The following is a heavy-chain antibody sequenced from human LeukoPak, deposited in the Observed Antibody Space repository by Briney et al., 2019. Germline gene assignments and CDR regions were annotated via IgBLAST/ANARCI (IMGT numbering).Heavy chain of an antibody. Sequence: SVKVSCKASGGTFSSYAISWARQAPGQGLEWMGRIIPILGIANYAQKFQGRVTITADKSTSTAYMELSSLRSEDTAVYYCARESLVGLFSEKLGYWGQGTLVTVSS. J-gene: IGHJ4*02. CDR1: GGTFSSYA. V-gene: IGHV1-69*04. CDR2: IIPILGIA. CDR3: ARESLVGLFSEKLGY. D-gene: IGHD3-16*01.